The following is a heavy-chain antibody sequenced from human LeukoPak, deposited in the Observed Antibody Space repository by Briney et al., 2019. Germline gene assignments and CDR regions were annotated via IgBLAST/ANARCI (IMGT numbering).Heavy chain of an antibody. CDR3: ATQAEGRGSPWGF. J-gene: IGHJ4*02. CDR1: GFTFSTYV. CDR2: IGGNGGDT. Sequence: PGGSLRLSCTASGFTFSTYVMTWVRQAPGKGLEWVSGIGGNGGDTNYADSVKGRFTISRDNSKNTVYLQMNSPRAEDTAVYFCATQAEGRGSPWGFWGQGTLVTVSS. D-gene: IGHD3-16*01. V-gene: IGHV3-23*01.